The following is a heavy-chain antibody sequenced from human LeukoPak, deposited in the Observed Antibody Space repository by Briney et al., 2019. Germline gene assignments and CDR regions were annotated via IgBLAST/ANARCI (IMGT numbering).Heavy chain of an antibody. V-gene: IGHV1-69*01. Sequence: SVKVSCKASGGTFSSYAISWVRQAPGQGLEWMGGIIPIFGTANYAQKFQGRVTITADESTSTAYMELSSLRSEDTAVYYCARVLYRCSSTSCYVMMGEAFDPWGQGTLDTVSS. J-gene: IGHJ5*02. CDR2: IIPIFGTA. CDR1: GGTFSSYA. D-gene: IGHD2-2*01. CDR3: ARVLYRCSSTSCYVMMGEAFDP.